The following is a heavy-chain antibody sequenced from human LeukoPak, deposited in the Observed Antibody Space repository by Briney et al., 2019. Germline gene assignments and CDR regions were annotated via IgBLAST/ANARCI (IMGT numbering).Heavy chain of an antibody. CDR3: AKQRGALRENYYMDV. CDR2: VGSSSG. Sequence: GGSLMLTCLAAGFSFSNYAMSWVRQAPGKGLEWVSNVGSSSGFYGDSVKGRVSVSRDNSNNTLYLQMNRLRADDTAVYYTAKQRGALRENYYMDVWGKGATVTVFS. J-gene: IGHJ6*03. V-gene: IGHV3-23*01. CDR1: GFSFSNYA.